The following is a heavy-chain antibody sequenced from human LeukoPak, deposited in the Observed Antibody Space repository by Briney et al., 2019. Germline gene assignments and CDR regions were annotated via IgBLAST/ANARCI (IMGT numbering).Heavy chain of an antibody. V-gene: IGHV3-30*02. D-gene: IGHD2-2*01. J-gene: IGHJ3*02. Sequence: GGSLRLSCIASGFTFSIYGMHWVRQAPGKGLEWVAFIRYDGSNKYYADSVKGRFTISRDNAKNSLYLQMNSLRAEDTAVYYCARDFPGEVNIVVVPAAEADAFDIWGQGTMVTVSS. CDR1: GFTFSIYG. CDR2: IRYDGSNK. CDR3: ARDFPGEVNIVVVPAAEADAFDI.